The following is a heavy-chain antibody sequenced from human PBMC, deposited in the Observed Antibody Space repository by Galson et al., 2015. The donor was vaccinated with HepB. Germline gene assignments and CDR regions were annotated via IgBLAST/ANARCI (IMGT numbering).Heavy chain of an antibody. CDR3: ARGRMYAAAGNYYYYGMDV. J-gene: IGHJ6*02. V-gene: IGHV1-69*01. CDR2: IIPIFGTA. D-gene: IGHD6-13*01. CDR1: GGTFSSYA. Sequence: CKASGGTFSSYAISWVRQAPGQGLEWMGGIIPIFGTANYAQKFQGRVTITADESTSTAYMELSSLRSEDTAVYYCARGRMYAAAGNYYYYGMDVWGQGTTVTVSS.